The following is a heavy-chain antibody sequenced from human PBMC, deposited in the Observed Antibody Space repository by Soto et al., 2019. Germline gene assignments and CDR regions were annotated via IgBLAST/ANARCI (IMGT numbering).Heavy chain of an antibody. CDR2: IVWDDDK. Sequence: SGPTLVKPAQTLMLTCAVSGFSLSTCGRRVGRIRQSPGKSLEWLGRIVWDDDKYYSTSLKTRLTISKDTYKNQVVLTMTYMDPVDTATYFCARVARSYGGTYTYFDNWGQGTLVTVSS. J-gene: IGHJ4*01. D-gene: IGHD1-26*01. CDR1: GFSLSTCGRR. V-gene: IGHV2-70*04. CDR3: ARVARSYGGTYTYFDN.